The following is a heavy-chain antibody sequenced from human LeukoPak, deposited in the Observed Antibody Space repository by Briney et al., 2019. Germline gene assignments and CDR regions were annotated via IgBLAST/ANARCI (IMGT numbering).Heavy chain of an antibody. CDR2: IYYSGGT. CDR1: GGSISSYY. CDR3: ARESNYGSGSLLNWFDP. Sequence: SETLSLTCTVSGGSISSYYWSWIPQPPGQGLEWIGYIYYSGGTNYNPSLKSRVTISVDTSKNQFSLKLSSVTAADTAVYYCARESNYGSGSLLNWFDPWGQGTLVTVSS. J-gene: IGHJ5*02. D-gene: IGHD3-10*01. V-gene: IGHV4-59*01.